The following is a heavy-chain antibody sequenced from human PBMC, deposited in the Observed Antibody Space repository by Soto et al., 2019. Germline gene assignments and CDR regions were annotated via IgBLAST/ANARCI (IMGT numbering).Heavy chain of an antibody. CDR2: INAGNGNT. V-gene: IGHV1-3*01. D-gene: IGHD6-13*01. J-gene: IGHJ6*02. CDR1: GYTFTSYA. Sequence: ASVKVSCKASGYTFTSYAMHWVRQAPGQRLEWMGWINAGNGNTKYSQKFQGRVTITRDTSASTAYMELSSLRSEDTAVYYCATLRIAAAPGDYYYGMDVWGQGTTVTVSS. CDR3: ATLRIAAAPGDYYYGMDV.